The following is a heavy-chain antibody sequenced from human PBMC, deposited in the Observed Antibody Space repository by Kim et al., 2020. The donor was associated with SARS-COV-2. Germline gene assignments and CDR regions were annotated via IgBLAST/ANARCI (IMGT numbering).Heavy chain of an antibody. J-gene: IGHJ6*02. CDR3: ARRGDYGGMDV. V-gene: IGHV3-73*01. CDR1: GFTFSGSA. Sequence: GGSLRLSCAASGFTFSGSAIHWVRQASGKGLEWVGRIRSEVNSYATAYAASVKGRFTISRDDSKNTAFLQMNSLKTEDTAVYYCARRGDYGGMDVWGQGTTVNVSS. CDR2: IRSEVNSYAT.